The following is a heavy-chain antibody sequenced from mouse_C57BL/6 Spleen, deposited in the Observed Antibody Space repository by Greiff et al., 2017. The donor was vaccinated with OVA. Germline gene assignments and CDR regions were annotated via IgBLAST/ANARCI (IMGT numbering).Heavy chain of an antibody. Sequence: EVKLMESGGGLVKPGGSLKLSCAASGFTFSSYAMSWVRQTPEKRLEWVATISDGGSYTYYPDNVKGRFTISRDNAKNNLYLQMSHLKSEDTAMYYCARDDREGAMDYWGQGTSVTVSS. CDR2: ISDGGSYT. V-gene: IGHV5-4*01. CDR3: ARDDREGAMDY. CDR1: GFTFSSYA. J-gene: IGHJ4*01.